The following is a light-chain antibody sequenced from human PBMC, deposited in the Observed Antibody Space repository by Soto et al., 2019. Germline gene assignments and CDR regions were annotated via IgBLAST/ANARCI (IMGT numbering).Light chain of an antibody. V-gene: IGLV1-40*01. CDR2: ANI. J-gene: IGLJ1*01. CDR3: SSYTSISTLYV. Sequence: QYVLTQPPSVSGAPGQRVTISCTGSSSNIGADYDIHWYQHLPGTAPKLLIYANINRPSGVPDRFSGSKSGTSASLAITELQAEDEADYYCSSYTSISTLYVFGTGTKVTVL. CDR1: SSNIGADYD.